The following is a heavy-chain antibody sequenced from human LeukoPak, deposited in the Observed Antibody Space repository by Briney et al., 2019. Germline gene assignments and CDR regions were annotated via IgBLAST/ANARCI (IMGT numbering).Heavy chain of an antibody. Sequence: GGSLRLSCAASGFTFSSYGMHWVRQAPGKGLEWVAFIRYDGSNKYYADSVKGRFTISRDNSKNTLYLQMNSLRAEDTAVYYCAKDVTAMVVSGAFDIWGQGTMVTVSS. J-gene: IGHJ3*02. CDR2: IRYDGSNK. V-gene: IGHV3-30*02. CDR3: AKDVTAMVVSGAFDI. D-gene: IGHD5-18*01. CDR1: GFTFSSYG.